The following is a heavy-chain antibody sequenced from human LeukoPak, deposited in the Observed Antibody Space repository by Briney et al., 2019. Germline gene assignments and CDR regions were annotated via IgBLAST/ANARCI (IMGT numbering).Heavy chain of an antibody. D-gene: IGHD2-2*01. CDR3: VRDLTCSSTSCRPNWFDP. J-gene: IGHJ5*02. Sequence: PWASVKVSCKASGGTFSSYAISWVRQAPGQGLEWMGGIIPIFGTANYAQKFQGRVTITADKSTSTAYMELSSLRSEDTAVYYCVRDLTCSSTSCRPNWFDPWGQGTLVTVSS. V-gene: IGHV1-69*06. CDR1: GGTFSSYA. CDR2: IIPIFGTA.